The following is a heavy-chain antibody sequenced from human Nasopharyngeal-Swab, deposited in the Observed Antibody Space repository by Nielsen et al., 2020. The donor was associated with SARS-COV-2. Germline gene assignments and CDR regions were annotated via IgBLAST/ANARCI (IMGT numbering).Heavy chain of an antibody. Sequence: SETLSLTCTVSGGSISSSSYYWGWIRQHPGKGLEWIGSIYYSGSTYYNPSLKSRVTISVDTSKNQFSLKLSSVTAADTAVYYCAWGGSGSYSYFDYWGQGTLVTVSS. CDR2: IYYSGST. J-gene: IGHJ4*02. V-gene: IGHV4-39*01. CDR1: GGSISSSSYY. D-gene: IGHD3-10*01. CDR3: AWGGSGSYSYFDY.